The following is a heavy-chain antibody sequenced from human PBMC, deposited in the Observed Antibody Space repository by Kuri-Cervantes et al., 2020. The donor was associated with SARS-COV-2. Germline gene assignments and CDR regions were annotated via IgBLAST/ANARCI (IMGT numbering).Heavy chain of an antibody. Sequence: SETLSLTCTVSGGSISSYYWSWIRQPPGKGLEWIGYIYYSGSTYYNPSLKSRVTISVDTSKNPFSLKLSSVTAADTAVYYCARHPPRDLMPWVDWGQGTLVTVSS. CDR1: GGSISSYY. J-gene: IGHJ4*02. CDR2: IYYSGST. D-gene: IGHD2-2*01. CDR3: ARHPPRDLMPWVD. V-gene: IGHV4-59*04.